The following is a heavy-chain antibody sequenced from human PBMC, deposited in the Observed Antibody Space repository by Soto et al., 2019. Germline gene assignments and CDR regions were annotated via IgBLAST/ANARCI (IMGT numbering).Heavy chain of an antibody. CDR2: IDPSGGDT. V-gene: IGHV1-46*02. CDR3: AKRRGVGLTRSSFDY. CDR1: GYTFNRHY. Sequence: QVQLVQSGAEVRKPGASVKVSCKASGYTFNRHYIQWVRQAPGQGLEWMGMIDPSGGDTNYAKKFQGRVTLTSDTSASTVDMELSSLRSEDTAVYYCAKRRGVGLTRSSFDYWVPGTLVIVSS. D-gene: IGHD1-26*01. J-gene: IGHJ4*02.